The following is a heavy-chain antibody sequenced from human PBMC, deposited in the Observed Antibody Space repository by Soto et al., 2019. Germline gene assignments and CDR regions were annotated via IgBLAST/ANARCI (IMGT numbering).Heavy chain of an antibody. J-gene: IGHJ5*02. V-gene: IGHV4-4*02. Sequence: SETLSLTCAVSSGSISSSNWWSWVRQPPGKGLEWIGEIYHSGSTNYNPSLKSRVTISVDKSKNQFSLKLSSVTAADTAVYYCAGVGSWGSYRYDWFDPWGQGTLVTVSS. CDR3: AGVGSWGSYRYDWFDP. CDR1: SGSISSSNW. CDR2: IYHSGST. D-gene: IGHD3-16*02.